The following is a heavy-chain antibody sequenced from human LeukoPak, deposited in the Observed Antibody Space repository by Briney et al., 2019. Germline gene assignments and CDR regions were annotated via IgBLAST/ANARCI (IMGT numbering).Heavy chain of an antibody. Sequence: GGSLRLSCAASGFTFSSYAMSWVRQAPGKGLEWVSAISGSGGSTYYADSVKGRFTISRDNSKNTLYLQMNSLRAEDTAVYYCAKDGRYCSSTSCSRSAPVTFDYWGQGTLVTVSS. J-gene: IGHJ4*02. CDR1: GFTFSSYA. V-gene: IGHV3-23*01. D-gene: IGHD2-2*01. CDR3: AKDGRYCSSTSCSRSAPVTFDY. CDR2: ISGSGGST.